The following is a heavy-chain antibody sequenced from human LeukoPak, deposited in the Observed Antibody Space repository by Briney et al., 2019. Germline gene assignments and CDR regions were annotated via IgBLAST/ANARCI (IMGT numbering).Heavy chain of an antibody. J-gene: IGHJ6*02. Sequence: HPGGSLRLSCAASGFTFSSYAMSWVCQAPGKGLEWVSGISGSGGSTYYADSVKGRFTISRDNSKNTLYLQMNSLRAEDTAVYYCAKAKYYYDSGSYLNYGMDVWGQGTTVTVSS. V-gene: IGHV3-23*01. CDR3: AKAKYYYDSGSYLNYGMDV. CDR1: GFTFSSYA. D-gene: IGHD3-10*01. CDR2: ISGSGGST.